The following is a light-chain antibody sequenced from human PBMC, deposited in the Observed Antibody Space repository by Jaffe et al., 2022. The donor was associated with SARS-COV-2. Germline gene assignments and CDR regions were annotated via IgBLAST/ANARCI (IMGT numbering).Light chain of an antibody. V-gene: IGLV2-23*01. CDR2: EGD. Sequence: QSVLTQPASVSGSPGQSITISCSGSRGNVGSFKLVSWYQQHPGTVPKLLIYEGDKRPSGVSSRFSGSKSGNTASLTISGLQAEDEADYYCCSYIDSRIFGGGTKVTVL. CDR1: RGNVGSFKL. CDR3: CSYIDSRI. J-gene: IGLJ2*01.